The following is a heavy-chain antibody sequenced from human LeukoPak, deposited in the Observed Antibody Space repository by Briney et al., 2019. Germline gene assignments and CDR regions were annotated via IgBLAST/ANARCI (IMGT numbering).Heavy chain of an antibody. CDR1: GYTFTSYA. V-gene: IGHV7-4-1*02. D-gene: IGHD2-15*01. Sequence: ASVKVSCKASGYTFTSYAMNWVRQAPGQGLEWMGWIYTNTGNPTYAQGFTGRFVFSLDTSVSTAYLQISSLKAEDTAVYYCARGYCSGGSCYSFPADYWGQGTLVTVSS. CDR3: ARGYCSGGSCYSFPADY. CDR2: IYTNTGNP. J-gene: IGHJ4*02.